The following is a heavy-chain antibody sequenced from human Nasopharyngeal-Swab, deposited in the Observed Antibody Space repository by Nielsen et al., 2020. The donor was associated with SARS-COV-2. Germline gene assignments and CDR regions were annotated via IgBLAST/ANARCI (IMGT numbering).Heavy chain of an antibody. CDR2: ISSSSSYI. D-gene: IGHD6-13*01. Sequence: ASGLGFCTNGLHWVRPAPGKGLEWVSSISSSSSYIYYADSVKGRFTISRDNAKNSLYLQMNSLRAEDTAVYYCAPPAGDAFDIWGQGTMVTVSS. J-gene: IGHJ3*02. CDR1: GLGFCTNG. CDR3: APPAGDAFDI. V-gene: IGHV3-21*01.